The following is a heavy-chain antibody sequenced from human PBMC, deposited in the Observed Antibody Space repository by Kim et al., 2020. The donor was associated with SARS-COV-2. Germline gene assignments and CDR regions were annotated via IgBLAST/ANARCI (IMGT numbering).Heavy chain of an antibody. CDR3: ARGLVVITTSFFDY. D-gene: IGHD3-22*01. J-gene: IGHJ4*02. V-gene: IGHV1-18*01. Sequence: AQKLQGRVQMTTDTSTSTAYMELRSLRSDDTAVYYCARGLVVITTSFFDYWGQGTLVTVSS.